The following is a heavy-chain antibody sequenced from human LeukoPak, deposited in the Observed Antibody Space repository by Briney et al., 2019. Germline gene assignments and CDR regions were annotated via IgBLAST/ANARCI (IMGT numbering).Heavy chain of an antibody. J-gene: IGHJ5*02. CDR1: GFTFSSYA. D-gene: IGHD3-10*01. CDR3: ARDSSMVRGVIGFLNWFDP. V-gene: IGHV4-39*07. Sequence: GSLRLSCAASGFTFSSYAMSWIRQPPGKGLEWIGSIYYSGSTYYNPSLKSRVTISVDTSKNQFSLKLSSVTAADTAVYYCARDSSMVRGVIGFLNWFDPWGQGTLDTVSS. CDR2: IYYSGST.